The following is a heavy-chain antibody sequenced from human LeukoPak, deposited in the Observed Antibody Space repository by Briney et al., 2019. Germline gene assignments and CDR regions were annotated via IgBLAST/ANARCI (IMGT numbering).Heavy chain of an antibody. CDR3: ARRGGSSSRRSPVDY. CDR1: GFTFSDYW. Sequence: GGSLRLSCTASGFTFSDYWMTWVRQAPGKGPEWVANIKQDGSQRYYVDSVRGRFTISRDNAKNSLFLQMNGLRAEDTAVYYCARRGGSSSRRSPVDYWGQGTLVAVSS. CDR2: IKQDGSQR. J-gene: IGHJ4*02. D-gene: IGHD6-6*01. V-gene: IGHV3-7*01.